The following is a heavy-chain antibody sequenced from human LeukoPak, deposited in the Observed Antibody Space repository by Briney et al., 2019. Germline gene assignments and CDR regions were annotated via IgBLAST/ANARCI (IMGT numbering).Heavy chain of an antibody. Sequence: GGSLRLSCAASGFTFSGSAMHWVRQASGKGLEWVGRIRSKANSYATAYAASVKGRFTISRDDSKNTAYLQVNSLKTEDTAVYYCTSRLSPARFYSGSYQIDYWGQGTLVTVSS. J-gene: IGHJ4*02. CDR2: IRSKANSYAT. CDR3: TSRLSPARFYSGSYQIDY. D-gene: IGHD1-26*01. V-gene: IGHV3-73*01. CDR1: GFTFSGSA.